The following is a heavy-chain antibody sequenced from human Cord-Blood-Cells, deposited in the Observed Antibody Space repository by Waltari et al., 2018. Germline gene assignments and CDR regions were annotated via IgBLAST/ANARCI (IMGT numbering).Heavy chain of an antibody. V-gene: IGHV1-24*01. J-gene: IGHJ3*02. D-gene: IGHD6-13*01. Sequence: QVQLVQSGAEVKKPGASVKVSCKVSGYTLTELSMHWVRQAPGKGLEWMGGFDPEDGETIYAQKFQGRVTMTEDTSTDTAYMELSSLRSEDTAVYYCATVVVYSSSWDDAFDIWGQGTMVTVSS. CDR3: ATVVVYSSSWDDAFDI. CDR1: GYTLTELS. CDR2: FDPEDGET.